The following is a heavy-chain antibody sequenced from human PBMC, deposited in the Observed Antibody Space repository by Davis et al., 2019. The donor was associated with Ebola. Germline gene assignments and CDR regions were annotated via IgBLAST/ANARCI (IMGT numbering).Heavy chain of an antibody. D-gene: IGHD2-2*01. CDR1: GYTFTGYY. Sequence: ASVTVSCKASGYTFTGYYMHWVRQATGQGLEWMGWMNPNSGNTGYAQKFKGRVTMTRNTSISTAYMELSSLKFEDTAVYYCARSPSDIFRAGYCISSNCWGPGDVGHMDVWGKGTTVTVSS. J-gene: IGHJ6*03. CDR2: MNPNSGNT. V-gene: IGHV1-8*02. CDR3: ARSPSDIFRAGYCISSNCWGPGDVGHMDV.